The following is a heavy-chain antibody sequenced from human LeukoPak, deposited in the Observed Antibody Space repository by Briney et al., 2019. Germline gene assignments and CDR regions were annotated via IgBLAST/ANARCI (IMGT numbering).Heavy chain of an antibody. J-gene: IGHJ5*02. CDR3: ARDLRRALDP. CDR1: GGSISSSNW. D-gene: IGHD3-10*01. CDR2: IYHSGSA. V-gene: IGHV4-4*02. Sequence: SETLSLTCAVSGGSISSSNWWSWVRQPPGKGLEWIGEIYHSGSANYNPSLKRRVTISLDKSKNQFSLKVNSVTAADTAVYYCARDLRRALDPWGQGTLVTVSS.